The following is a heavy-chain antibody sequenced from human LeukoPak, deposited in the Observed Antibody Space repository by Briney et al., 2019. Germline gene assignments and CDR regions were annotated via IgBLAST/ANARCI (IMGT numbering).Heavy chain of an antibody. CDR2: ISYDGSIK. V-gene: IGHV3-30*18. CDR1: GFTFSSYG. CDR3: AKDGPSYDSSGYYLDYFDY. J-gene: IGHJ4*02. D-gene: IGHD3-22*01. Sequence: GGSLRLSCAASGFTFSSYGMHWVRQAPGKGLEWVAVISYDGSIKYYADSVKGRFTISRDNSKNTLYLQMNSLRAEDTAVYYCAKDGPSYDSSGYYLDYFDYWGQGTLVTVSS.